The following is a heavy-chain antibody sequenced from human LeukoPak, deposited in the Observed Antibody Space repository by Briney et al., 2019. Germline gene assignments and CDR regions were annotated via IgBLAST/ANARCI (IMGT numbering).Heavy chain of an antibody. J-gene: IGHJ1*01. CDR1: GFTFSSYW. CDR2: IKQDGSEK. D-gene: IGHD3-10*01. Sequence: GGSLRLSCAASGFTFSSYWMSSARQAPGKGLKWVANIKQDGSEKYYVDSMKGRFTISRDNAKNSLYLQMNSLRAEDTAVYYCARDDFGELFSQHWGQGTLVTVSS. V-gene: IGHV3-7*01. CDR3: ARDDFGELFSQH.